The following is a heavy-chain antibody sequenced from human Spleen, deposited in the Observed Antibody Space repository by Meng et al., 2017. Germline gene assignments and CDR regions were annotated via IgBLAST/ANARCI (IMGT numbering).Heavy chain of an antibody. CDR1: GGSFSDYY. V-gene: IGHV4-34*01. CDR2: INHSGST. D-gene: IGHD6-19*01. Sequence: SETLSLTCVVSGGSFSDYYWSWIRQPPGKGLEWIGEINHSGSTNYNPSLESRATISVDTSQNNLSLKLSSVTAADTAVYYCARRQKIAVTAYYFDYWGQGNLVTVAS. J-gene: IGHJ4*02. CDR3: ARRQKIAVTAYYFDY.